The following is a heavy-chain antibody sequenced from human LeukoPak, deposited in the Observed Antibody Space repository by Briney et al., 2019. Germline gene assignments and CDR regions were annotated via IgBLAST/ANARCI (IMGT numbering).Heavy chain of an antibody. CDR1: GGTFSNYA. Sequence: GASVKVSCKASGGTFSNYAISWVRQAPGQGLEWMGGIIPIFGTANYAQKFRGRVTITADKSTRTAYMELSSLRSEDTAVYYCATGPRGMTTVTTFDYWGQGTLVTVSS. J-gene: IGHJ4*02. CDR3: ATGPRGMTTVTTFDY. D-gene: IGHD4-17*01. CDR2: IIPIFGTA. V-gene: IGHV1-69*06.